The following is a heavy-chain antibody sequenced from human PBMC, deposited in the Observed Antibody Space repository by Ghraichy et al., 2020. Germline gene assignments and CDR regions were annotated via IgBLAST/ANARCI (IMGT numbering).Heavy chain of an antibody. J-gene: IGHJ4*02. V-gene: IGHV4-34*01. Sequence: SETLSLTCAVYGGSFSGYYWSWIRQPPGKGLEWIGEINHSGSTNYNPSLKSRVTISVDTSKNQFSLKLSSVTAADTAVYYCARGLGETGTTSYYWGQGTLVTVSS. CDR3: ARGLGETGTTSYY. D-gene: IGHD1-7*01. CDR1: GGSFSGYY. CDR2: INHSGST.